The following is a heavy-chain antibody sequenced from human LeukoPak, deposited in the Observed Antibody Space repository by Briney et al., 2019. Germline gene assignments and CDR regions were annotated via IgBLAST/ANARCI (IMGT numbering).Heavy chain of an antibody. Sequence: ETLSLTCAVSDYSISSGYYWGWIRRPPGKGLEWVSGINWNGGSTGYADSVKGRFTISRDNAKNSLYLQMNSLRAEDTALYYCARGPGAFDIWGQGTMVTVSS. V-gene: IGHV3-20*04. CDR3: ARGPGAFDI. CDR2: INWNGGST. CDR1: DYSISSGYY. J-gene: IGHJ3*02.